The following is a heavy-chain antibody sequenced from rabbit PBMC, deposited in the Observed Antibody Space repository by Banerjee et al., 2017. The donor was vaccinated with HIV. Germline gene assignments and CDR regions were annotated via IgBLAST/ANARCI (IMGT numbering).Heavy chain of an antibody. CDR3: ARAPYAGGAGYGYALNL. CDR2: INTSSGNT. CDR1: GFTLSSNYW. J-gene: IGHJ4*01. V-gene: IGHV1S45*01. D-gene: IGHD6-1*01. Sequence: QEQLEESGGDLVKPEGSLTLTCKASGFTLSSNYWIYWVRQAPGKGLEWIGCINTSSGNTVYATWAKGRFTISKTSSTTVTLQMTSLTAADTATYFCARAPYAGGAGYGYALNLWGPGTLVTVS.